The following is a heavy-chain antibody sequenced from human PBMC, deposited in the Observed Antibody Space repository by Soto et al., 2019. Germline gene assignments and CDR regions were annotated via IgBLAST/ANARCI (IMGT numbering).Heavy chain of an antibody. Sequence: QVQLQESGPGLVKPSETLSLTCTVSGGSISSYYWSWIRQPPGKGLEWIGYIYYSGSTNYNPSLKSRVTISVDTSKNQFSLKLSSVTAADTAVYYCARVLYNWNESHFDYWGQGTLVTVSS. J-gene: IGHJ4*02. CDR2: IYYSGST. CDR1: GGSISSYY. CDR3: ARVLYNWNESHFDY. V-gene: IGHV4-59*01. D-gene: IGHD1-20*01.